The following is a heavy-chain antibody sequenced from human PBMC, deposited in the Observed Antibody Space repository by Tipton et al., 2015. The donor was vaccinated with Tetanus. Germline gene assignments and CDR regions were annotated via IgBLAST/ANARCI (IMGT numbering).Heavy chain of an antibody. Sequence: TLSLTCAVYGGSFSGYYWSWIRQPPGKGLEWIGEINHSGSTNYNPSLKSRVTISVDTSKNQFSLKLSSVTAADTAVYYCARGRTSGSYYSNYYGMDVWGQGTTVTVSS. CDR3: ARGRTSGSYYSNYYGMDV. D-gene: IGHD1-26*01. J-gene: IGHJ6*02. CDR1: GGSFSGYY. CDR2: INHSGST. V-gene: IGHV4-34*01.